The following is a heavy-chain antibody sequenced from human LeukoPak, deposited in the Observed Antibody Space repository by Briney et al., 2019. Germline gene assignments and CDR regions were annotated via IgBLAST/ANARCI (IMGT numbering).Heavy chain of an antibody. D-gene: IGHD3-3*01. CDR1: GGSISSGGYS. Sequence: PSETLSLTCAVSGGSISSGGYSWSWIRQSPGKGLEWIGYIYHSGSTYYNPSLKSRVTISVDRSKNQFSLKLSSVTAADTAVYYCASRIDFWSGYYFDYWGQGTLVTVSS. J-gene: IGHJ4*02. CDR3: ASRIDFWSGYYFDY. CDR2: IYHSGST. V-gene: IGHV4-30-2*06.